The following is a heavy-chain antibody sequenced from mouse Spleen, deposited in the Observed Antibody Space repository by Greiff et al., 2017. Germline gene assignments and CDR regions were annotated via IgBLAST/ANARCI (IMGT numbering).Heavy chain of an antibody. J-gene: IGHJ4*01. CDR3: TRGIRDSTMDY. CDR1: GYTFTDYE. Sequence: QVQLQQSGAELVRPGASVTLSCKASGYTFTDYEMHWVKQTPVHGLEWIGAIDPETGGTAYNQKFKGKAILTADKSSSTAYMELRSLTSEDSAVYYCTRGIRDSTMDYWGQGTSVTVSS. D-gene: IGHD1-1*01. CDR2: IDPETGGT. V-gene: IGHV1-15*01.